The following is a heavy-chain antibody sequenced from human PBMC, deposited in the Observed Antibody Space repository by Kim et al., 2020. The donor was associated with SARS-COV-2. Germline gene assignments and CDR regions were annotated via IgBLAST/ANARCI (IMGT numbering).Heavy chain of an antibody. CDR2: ISYDGSNK. CDR3: ARRSMVRESDAFDI. V-gene: IGHV3-33*05. Sequence: GGSLRLSCAASGFTFSSYGMHWVRQAPGKGLEWVAVISYDGSNKYYADSVKGRFTISRDNSKNTLYLQMNSLRAEDTAVYYCARRSMVRESDAFDIWGQGTMVTVSS. CDR1: GFTFSSYG. D-gene: IGHD3-10*01. J-gene: IGHJ3*02.